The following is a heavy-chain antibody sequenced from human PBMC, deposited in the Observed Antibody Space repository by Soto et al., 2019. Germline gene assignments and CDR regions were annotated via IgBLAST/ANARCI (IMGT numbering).Heavy chain of an antibody. CDR1: GYSISSGYY. D-gene: IGHD4-17*01. CDR2: VYHSGST. V-gene: IGHV4-38-2*02. J-gene: IGHJ4*02. Sequence: SATLSLTCSVSGYSISSGYYWGWIRQPPVKGLECIGTVYHSGSTYYNPSLKSRVTISVDTSMNQFSLKLRSGTAADTAVYYCATGTEPVTPLYYYDYGGQGTLVNVSS. CDR3: ATGTEPVTPLYYYDY.